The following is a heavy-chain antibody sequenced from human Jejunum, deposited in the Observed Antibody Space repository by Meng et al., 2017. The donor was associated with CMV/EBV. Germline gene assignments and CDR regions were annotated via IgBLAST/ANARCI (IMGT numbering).Heavy chain of an antibody. Sequence: GSISSGGYYWSGIRQHPGMGLEWIGYIHDTGSTHTNPSLTNRVTMSVDTSQNQFSLKLSSVIVADTAVYYCARELCTTTSCSYDYWGQGTLVTVSS. CDR2: IHDTGST. J-gene: IGHJ4*02. D-gene: IGHD2-2*01. V-gene: IGHV4-31*02. CDR1: GSISSGGYY. CDR3: ARELCTTTSCSYDY.